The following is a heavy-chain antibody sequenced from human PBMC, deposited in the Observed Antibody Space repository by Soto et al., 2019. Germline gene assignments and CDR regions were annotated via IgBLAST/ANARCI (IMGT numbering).Heavy chain of an antibody. CDR2: VSAGGDMT. D-gene: IGHD3-10*01. Sequence: DVQLLESGGHLVQPGGSLRLSCAASGFTFSSYAMSWVRQAPGKGLAWVSSVSAGGDMTYYSDSVKGRFTISRDNSHNALFLQMNSLRIEDTALYYCARGDRGGSGSPASYYYSGLDVWGQGTTVTVS. J-gene: IGHJ6*02. CDR1: GFTFSSYA. CDR3: ARGDRGGSGSPASYYYSGLDV. V-gene: IGHV3-23*01.